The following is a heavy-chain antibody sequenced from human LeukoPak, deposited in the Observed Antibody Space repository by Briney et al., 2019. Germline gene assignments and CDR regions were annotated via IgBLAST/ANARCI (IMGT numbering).Heavy chain of an antibody. CDR3: TTAYRMEYYDILTGSDY. D-gene: IGHD3-9*01. CDR1: GFTFSNAW. V-gene: IGHV3-15*01. J-gene: IGHJ4*02. CDR2: IKSKTDGGTT. Sequence: PGGSLRLSCAASGFTFSNAWMSWVRQAPGKGLEWVGRIKSKTDGGTTDYAAPVKGRFTISRDDSKNTLYLQMNSLKTEDAAVYYCTTAYRMEYYDILTGSDYWGQGTLVTVSS.